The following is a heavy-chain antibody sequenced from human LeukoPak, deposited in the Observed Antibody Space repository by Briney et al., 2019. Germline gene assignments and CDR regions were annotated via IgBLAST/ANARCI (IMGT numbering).Heavy chain of an antibody. D-gene: IGHD5/OR15-5a*01. CDR1: GGSFSGFY. Sequence: PSETLSLTCAVYGGSFSGFYWSWIRQPPGKGLEWIGEISDSGGSYYNPSLQSRVTLSVDPSRSQFSLRLNSVTAADTGLYSCARGGLYTKRGGYFDYWGQGILVAVSS. J-gene: IGHJ4*02. CDR2: ISDSGGS. V-gene: IGHV4-34*01. CDR3: ARGGLYTKRGGYFDY.